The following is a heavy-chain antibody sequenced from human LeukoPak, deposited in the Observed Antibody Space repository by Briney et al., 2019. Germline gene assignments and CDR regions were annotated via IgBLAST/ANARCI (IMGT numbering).Heavy chain of an antibody. CDR1: GFTFSSYA. Sequence: GGSLRLSCAASGFTFSSYAMSWVRQAPGKGLEWISVLYSGGRTYYADSVKGRFIISRDNSKNTLYLQMNSLGAEDTAVYYCARGAFTAMATTWGQGTPVTVSS. CDR3: ARGAFTAMATT. J-gene: IGHJ5*02. V-gene: IGHV3-23*03. CDR2: LYSGGRT. D-gene: IGHD5-18*01.